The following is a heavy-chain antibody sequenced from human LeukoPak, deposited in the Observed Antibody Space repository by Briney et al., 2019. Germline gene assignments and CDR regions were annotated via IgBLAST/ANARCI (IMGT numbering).Heavy chain of an antibody. CDR2: INPSGGST. Sequence: VASVKVSCKASGYTFTSYYMHWVRQAPGQGLEWMGIINPSGGSTSYAQKFQGRVTMTRDMSTSTVYMELSSLRSEDTAVYYCARVSRRVAAAGKRLDAFDIWGQGTMVTVSS. D-gene: IGHD6-13*01. J-gene: IGHJ3*02. V-gene: IGHV1-46*01. CDR1: GYTFTSYY. CDR3: ARVSRRVAAAGKRLDAFDI.